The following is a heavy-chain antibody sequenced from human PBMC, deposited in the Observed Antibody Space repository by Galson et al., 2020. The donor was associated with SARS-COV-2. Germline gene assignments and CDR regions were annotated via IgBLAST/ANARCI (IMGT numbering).Heavy chain of an antibody. Sequence: ASVKVSCKASGDSIATPGINWVRQSPGQGPEWMGWISAKRGQTHHARNFQGRVTMTTDTSTNTAYLELRNLRSDDTAVYYCASGYYVSSGYEAFGYWGQGTPVTVSS. CDR1: GDSIATPG. D-gene: IGHD3-22*01. CDR2: ISAKRGQT. CDR3: ASGYYVSSGYEAFGY. V-gene: IGHV1-18*01. J-gene: IGHJ4*02.